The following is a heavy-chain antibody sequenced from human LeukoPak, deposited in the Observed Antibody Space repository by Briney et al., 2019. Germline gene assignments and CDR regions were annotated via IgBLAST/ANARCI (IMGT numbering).Heavy chain of an antibody. J-gene: IGHJ3*02. Sequence: GRSLRLSCAASGFTFSKYATHWVRQTPGKGLEWVAAIWNDGSDENYADSVKGRFTISSDNSKSTLYLQMNSLRAEDSAVYYCAFEIGRSQGAFDIWGQGTMITVSS. CDR3: AFEIGRSQGAFDI. CDR1: GFTFSKYA. CDR2: IWNDGSDE. V-gene: IGHV3-33*01. D-gene: IGHD1-26*01.